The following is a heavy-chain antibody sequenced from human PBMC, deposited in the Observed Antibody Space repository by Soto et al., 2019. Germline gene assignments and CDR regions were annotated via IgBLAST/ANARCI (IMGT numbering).Heavy chain of an antibody. Sequence: ASVKVSCKASGYNFIGYFLHWVRQAPGQGLEWMGRINPNSGGTNYAQKFQGRVTLTRDTSINTAYMELTRLTSDDTAVYYCARDDLDVFDIGGQGTMVPVSS. CDR1: GYNFIGYF. J-gene: IGHJ3*02. V-gene: IGHV1-2*06. CDR3: ARDDLDVFDI. CDR2: INPNSGGT.